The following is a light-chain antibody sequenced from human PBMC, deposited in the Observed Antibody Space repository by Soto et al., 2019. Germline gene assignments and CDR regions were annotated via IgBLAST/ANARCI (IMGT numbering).Light chain of an antibody. J-gene: IGKJ2*01. CDR3: QQYHIRPYT. CDR2: DTS. Sequence: IVLTQSPATLSVSPGERVTLSCRASQSVSSLLAWYQKKPRQAPTLLMYDTSTRATGIPARFSGSGSGTDFNLTISRLQSEDLAIYYCQQYHIRPYTFGQGTKLEIK. V-gene: IGKV3-15*01. CDR1: QSVSSL.